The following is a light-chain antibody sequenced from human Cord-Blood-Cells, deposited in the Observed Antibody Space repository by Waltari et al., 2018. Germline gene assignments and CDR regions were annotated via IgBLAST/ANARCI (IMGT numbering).Light chain of an antibody. CDR3: QQRSNWPPLT. J-gene: IGKJ4*01. CDR2: DAS. Sequence: EIVLTPSPATLSFSPGERATLACRASKSVSSYLAWYQQKPGQALRLLTYDASNRATGIPARFSGSGSGTDFTLTISSLEPEDFAVYYCQQRSNWPPLTFGGGTKVEIK. V-gene: IGKV3-11*01. CDR1: KSVSSY.